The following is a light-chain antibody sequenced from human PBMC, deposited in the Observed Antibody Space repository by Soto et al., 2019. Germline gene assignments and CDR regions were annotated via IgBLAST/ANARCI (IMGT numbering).Light chain of an antibody. V-gene: IGKV1-5*03. CDR3: QQDHSYSLT. CDR1: QSISSW. J-gene: IGKJ4*01. CDR2: KAS. Sequence: DIQMTQSPSTLSASVGDRVTITCRASQSISSWLAWYQQKPGKAPKLLIYKASSLEGGVPSRFSGSGSGTDCTLTISSLQPDDFATYYCQQDHSYSLTFGGGTKVDIK.